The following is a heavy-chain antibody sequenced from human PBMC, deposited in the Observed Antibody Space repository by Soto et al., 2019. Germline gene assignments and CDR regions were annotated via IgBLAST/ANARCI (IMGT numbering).Heavy chain of an antibody. V-gene: IGHV1-18*01. CDR1: GYTFTSYG. D-gene: IGHD1-7*01. CDR2: ISAYNGNT. Sequence: ASVKVSCKASGYTFTSYGVSWVRQAPGQGLEWMGWISAYNGNTNYAQKLQGRVTMTTDTSTSTAYMELRSLRSDDTAVYYCARDELVPSSSDYWGQGTLVTVSS. J-gene: IGHJ4*02. CDR3: ARDELVPSSSDY.